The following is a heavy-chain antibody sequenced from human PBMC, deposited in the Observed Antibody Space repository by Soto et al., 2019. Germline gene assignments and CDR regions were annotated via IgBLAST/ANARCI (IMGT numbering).Heavy chain of an antibody. CDR2: IYPGDSDT. D-gene: IGHD3-3*01. Sequence: LGESLKISCKGSGYSFTSYWIGWVRQMPGKGLEWMGIIYPGDSDTRYSPSFQGQVTISADKSISTAYLQWSSLKASDTAMYYCARSPYDFWSGYFFDYWGQGTLVTVPQ. CDR1: GYSFTSYW. J-gene: IGHJ4*02. CDR3: ARSPYDFWSGYFFDY. V-gene: IGHV5-51*01.